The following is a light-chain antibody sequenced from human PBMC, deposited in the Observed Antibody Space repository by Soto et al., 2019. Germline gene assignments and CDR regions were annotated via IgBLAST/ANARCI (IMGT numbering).Light chain of an antibody. V-gene: IGKV3-20*01. Sequence: EIVLTQSPGTLSLSPGESTTLSCRASQSVSSSYLAWYQRRPGQAPRLLIYGASSRATGIPDRFSGSGSGTDFTLTISRLEPEDFAVYYCQQYGSSPWTFGQGTKVDIK. CDR1: QSVSSSY. CDR3: QQYGSSPWT. J-gene: IGKJ1*01. CDR2: GAS.